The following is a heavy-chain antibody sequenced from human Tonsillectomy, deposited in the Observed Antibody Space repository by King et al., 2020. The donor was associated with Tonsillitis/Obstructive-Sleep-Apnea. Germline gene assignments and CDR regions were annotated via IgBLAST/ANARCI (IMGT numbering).Heavy chain of an antibody. Sequence: LQLQESGPGLVKPSETLSLTCTVSGGSVSSTSYYWGWIRQPPGKGLEWIGSIYYSGSTYYNASLKSRVTISVDTSKNQFSLKLSSVTAADTAVYYCARRDYDFWSGDYPPGAFDIGGQGTIVTVST. CDR1: GGSVSSTSYY. V-gene: IGHV4-39*01. D-gene: IGHD3-3*01. CDR3: ARRDYDFWSGDYPPGAFDI. CDR2: IYYSGST. J-gene: IGHJ3*02.